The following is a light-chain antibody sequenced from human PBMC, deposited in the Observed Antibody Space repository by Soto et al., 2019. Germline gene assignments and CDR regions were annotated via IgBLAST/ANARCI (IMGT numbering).Light chain of an antibody. CDR2: YDS. V-gene: IGLV3-21*04. Sequence: SSELTQPHSVSVAPGKTARITCGGTNIGSKSVHWYQQKPGQAPVLVIYYDSDRHSGIPERFSGSNSGNTATLTISGVAAGDEADYYCQVWDSSSDHVVFGGGTEVTVL. J-gene: IGLJ2*01. CDR1: NIGSKS. CDR3: QVWDSSSDHVV.